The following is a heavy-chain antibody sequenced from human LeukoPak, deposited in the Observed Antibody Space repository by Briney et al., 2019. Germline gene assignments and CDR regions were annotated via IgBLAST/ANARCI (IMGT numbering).Heavy chain of an antibody. J-gene: IGHJ4*02. CDR3: ARDTNSYDFWGSVGY. CDR1: GFTFSSYS. V-gene: IGHV3-21*01. D-gene: IGHD3-3*01. CDR2: ISSSSSYI. Sequence: GGSLRLSCAASGFTFSSYSMNWVRQAPGKGLEWVSSISSSSSYIYYADSVKGRFTISRDNAKNSLYLQMNSLRAEDTAVYYCARDTNSYDFWGSVGYWGQGTLVTVSS.